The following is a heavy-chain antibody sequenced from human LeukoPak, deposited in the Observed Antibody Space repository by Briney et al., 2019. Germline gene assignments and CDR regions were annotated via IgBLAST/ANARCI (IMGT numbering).Heavy chain of an antibody. CDR1: GFTFSSYW. D-gene: IGHD6-19*01. Sequence: GGSLRLSCAASGFTFSSYWMHWVRQAPGKGLVWVSRINSDGSSTSYADSVKGRFTISRDNAKNTLYLQMNSLRAEDTAVYYCARAPQWLVLGFYFDYWGQGTLVTVSS. J-gene: IGHJ4*02. CDR3: ARAPQWLVLGFYFDY. V-gene: IGHV3-74*01. CDR2: INSDGSST.